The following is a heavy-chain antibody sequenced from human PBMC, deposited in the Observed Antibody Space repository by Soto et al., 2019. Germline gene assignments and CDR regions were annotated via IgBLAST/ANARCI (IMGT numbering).Heavy chain of an antibody. CDR3: ARGEAMVLDY. CDR1: GGSISSGGYS. Sequence: QLQLQESGSGLVKPSQTLSLTCAVSGGSISSGGYSWSWIRQPPGKGLEWIGYIYHSGSTYYNPSHKSRGPISVDRSKNQFSLQRSSVTAADTAVYYCARGEAMVLDYWGQGTLVTVSS. V-gene: IGHV4-30-2*01. D-gene: IGHD5-18*01. CDR2: IYHSGST. J-gene: IGHJ4*02.